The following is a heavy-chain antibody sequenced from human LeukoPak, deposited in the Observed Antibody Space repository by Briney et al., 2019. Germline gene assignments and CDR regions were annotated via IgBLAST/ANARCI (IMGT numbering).Heavy chain of an antibody. CDR1: GFTFSTYR. CDR2: IKGDESAR. Sequence: GGSLRLSCAPSGFTFSTYRMAWVRQAPGKGLEWVANIKGDESARHQADSVKGRFTISRDNAQNSVYLQMSSPRGEDTAVYYCARDVGGSLDYWGQGTLVTVSS. V-gene: IGHV3-7*01. J-gene: IGHJ4*02. D-gene: IGHD1-26*01. CDR3: ARDVGGSLDY.